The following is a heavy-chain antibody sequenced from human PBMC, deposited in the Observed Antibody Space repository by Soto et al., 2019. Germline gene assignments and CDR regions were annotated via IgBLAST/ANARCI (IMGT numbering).Heavy chain of an antibody. CDR1: GGSISSYY. CDR3: AREGSGSPPHAFDI. V-gene: IGHV4-59*01. CDR2: IYYSGST. J-gene: IGHJ3*02. D-gene: IGHD1-26*01. Sequence: SETLSLTCTVSGGSISSYYWSWIRQPPGKGLEWIGYIYYSGSTNYNPSLKSRVTISVDTSKNQFSLKLSSVTAADTAVYYCAREGSGSPPHAFDIWGQGTMVTVSS.